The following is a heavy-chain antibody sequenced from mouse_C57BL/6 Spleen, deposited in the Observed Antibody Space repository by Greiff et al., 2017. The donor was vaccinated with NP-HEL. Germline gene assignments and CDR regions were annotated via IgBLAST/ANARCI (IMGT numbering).Heavy chain of an antibody. CDR3: ARSPFYCGSSYRYFDV. D-gene: IGHD1-1*01. J-gene: IGHJ1*03. V-gene: IGHV7-3*01. CDR2: IRNKANGYTT. Sequence: EVQRVESGGGLVQPGGSLSLSCAASGFTFTDYYMSWVRQPPGKALEWLGFIRNKANGYTTEYSASVKGRFTISRDNSQSILYLQMNALRAEDSATYYCARSPFYCGSSYRYFDVWGTGTTVTVSS. CDR1: GFTFTDYY.